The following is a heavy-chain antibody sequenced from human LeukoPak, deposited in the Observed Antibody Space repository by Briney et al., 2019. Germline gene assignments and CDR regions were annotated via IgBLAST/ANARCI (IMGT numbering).Heavy chain of an antibody. CDR3: ARGTISGSRSFDP. J-gene: IGHJ5*02. V-gene: IGHV1-8*03. D-gene: IGHD3-9*01. CDR2: VNPNSGNR. Sequence: VASVTVSCKASGYTFTNYDINWVRQATGQGLEGMGWVNPNSGNRGYAQKFQGRLNITRNTSISAAYLDLSSLRSDDTAVYYCARGTISGSRSFDPWGQGTLVTVSS. CDR1: GYTFTNYD.